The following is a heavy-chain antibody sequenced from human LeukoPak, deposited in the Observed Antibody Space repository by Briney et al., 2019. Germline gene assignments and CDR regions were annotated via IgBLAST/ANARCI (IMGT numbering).Heavy chain of an antibody. CDR1: GYRFTSYW. V-gene: IGHV5-51*01. CDR3: ARHHSSGYYGY. CDR2: IYPGDSDT. D-gene: IGHD3-22*01. Sequence: GESLKISFKGSGYRFTSYWIGWVRPMPGKGPEWMGIIYPGDSDTRYSPTFQGQVTISADKSISTAYLQWSSLKASDTAMYYCARHHSSGYYGYWGQGTLVTVSS. J-gene: IGHJ4*02.